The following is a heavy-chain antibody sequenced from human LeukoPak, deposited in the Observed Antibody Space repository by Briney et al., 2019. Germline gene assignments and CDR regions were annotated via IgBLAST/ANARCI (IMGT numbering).Heavy chain of an antibody. J-gene: IGHJ5*02. Sequence: SGPVLVKPTETLTLTCTVSGFSLSNARMGVSWIRRPPGKALEWLAHIFSNDEKSYSTSLKSRLTISKDTSKSQVVLTMTNMDPVDTATYYCARIETRITMVRGVIRWFDPWGQGTLVTVSS. CDR3: ARIETRITMVRGVIRWFDP. CDR1: GFSLSNARMG. V-gene: IGHV2-26*01. D-gene: IGHD3-10*01. CDR2: IFSNDEK.